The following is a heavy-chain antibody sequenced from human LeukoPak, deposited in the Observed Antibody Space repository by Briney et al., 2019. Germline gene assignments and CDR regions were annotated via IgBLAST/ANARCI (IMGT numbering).Heavy chain of an antibody. J-gene: IGHJ3*02. D-gene: IGHD3-3*01. CDR1: GFTFSSYA. CDR3: ARWSGSYSAFDI. CDR2: ISGSGGST. V-gene: IGHV3-23*01. Sequence: GGSLRLSCAASGFTFSSYAMSWVRQAPGKGLEWVSAISGSGGSTSYADSVKGRFTISRDNAKNSLYLQMNSLRDEDTAVYYCARWSGSYSAFDIWGQGTMVTVSS.